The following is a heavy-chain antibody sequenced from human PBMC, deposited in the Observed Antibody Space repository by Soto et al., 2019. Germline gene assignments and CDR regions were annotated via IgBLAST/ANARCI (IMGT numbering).Heavy chain of an antibody. Sequence: PSETLSLTCTVSGGSISSYYWSWIRQPPGKGLEWIGYIYYSGSTNYNPSLKSRVTISVDTSKNQFSLKLSSVTAADTAVYYCARFKVGGDWFGPWGQGTLVTVSS. CDR3: ARFKVGGDWFGP. CDR2: IYYSGST. CDR1: GGSISSYY. J-gene: IGHJ5*02. V-gene: IGHV4-59*01. D-gene: IGHD2-15*01.